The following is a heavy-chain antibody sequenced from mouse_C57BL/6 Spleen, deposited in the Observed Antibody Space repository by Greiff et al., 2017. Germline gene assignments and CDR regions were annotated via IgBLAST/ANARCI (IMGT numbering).Heavy chain of an antibody. J-gene: IGHJ4*01. Sequence: QVQLQQPGTELVKPGASVKLSCKASGYTFTSYWMHWVKQRSGQGLEWIGNITPSNGGTNYNEKFKSKATLTVDKSSSTAYVQLSSLTSEDSAVYYCARTRTRAMDYWGQGTSVTVTS. D-gene: IGHD3-3*01. CDR2: ITPSNGGT. CDR3: ARTRTRAMDY. V-gene: IGHV1-53*01. CDR1: GYTFTSYW.